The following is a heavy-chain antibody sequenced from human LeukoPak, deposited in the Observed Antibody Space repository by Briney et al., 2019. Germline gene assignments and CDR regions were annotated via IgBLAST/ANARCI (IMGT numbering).Heavy chain of an antibody. D-gene: IGHD6-13*01. Sequence: GGSLRVSCAASGFTFSSYGMHWVRQAPGKGLEWVAFIRYDGSDKYYADSVKGRFTISRDNSKNTLYLQMNSLRAEDTAVYYCAGAAVSAAGYWGQGTLVTVSS. CDR2: IRYDGSDK. J-gene: IGHJ4*02. CDR1: GFTFSSYG. CDR3: AGAAVSAAGY. V-gene: IGHV3-30*02.